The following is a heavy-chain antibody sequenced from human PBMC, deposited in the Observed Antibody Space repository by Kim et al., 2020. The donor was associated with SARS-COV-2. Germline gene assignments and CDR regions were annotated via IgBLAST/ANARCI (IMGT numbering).Heavy chain of an antibody. CDR2: IRSKAYGGTT. D-gene: IGHD6-19*01. J-gene: IGHJ4*02. CDR3: TRESTAAVAGSEGDY. Sequence: GGSLRLSCTASGFTFGDYAMSWFRQAPGKGLEWVGRIRSKAYGGTTEYAASVKGRFTISRDDSKSIAYLQMNSLKTEETAVYYCTRESTAAVAGSEGDYWGQGTLVTVSS. CDR1: GFTFGDYA. V-gene: IGHV3-49*03.